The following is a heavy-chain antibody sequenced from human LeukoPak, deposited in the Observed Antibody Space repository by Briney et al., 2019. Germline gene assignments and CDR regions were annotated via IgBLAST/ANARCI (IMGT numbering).Heavy chain of an antibody. D-gene: IGHD5-12*01. Sequence: GGSLRLSCAASGFTFSNNAMSWVRRAPGKGLEWVSSISSSGDNTHYADSVKGRFAISRDNSKDTLYLQINTLRAEDTAIYYCARRGWLANFDYWGQGTLVTVSS. CDR1: GFTFSNNA. J-gene: IGHJ4*02. V-gene: IGHV3-23*01. CDR2: ISSSGDNT. CDR3: ARRGWLANFDY.